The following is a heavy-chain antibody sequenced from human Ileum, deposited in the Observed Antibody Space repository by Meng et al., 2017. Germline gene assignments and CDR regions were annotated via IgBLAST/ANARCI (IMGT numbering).Heavy chain of an antibody. CDR3: ATSNDRDVYYLGY. D-gene: IGHD3-22*01. J-gene: IGHJ4*02. CDR1: GTW. Sequence: QGQLQGSGPRLVKPSGTLSLTCAVSGTWWSWVRQPPGKGLEWIGEIFQSGRSNYNPSLKSRVTISIDKSKSQISLQLSAVTAEDTAVYSCATSNDRDVYYLGYWGQGTLVTVSS. V-gene: IGHV4-4*02. CDR2: IFQSGRS.